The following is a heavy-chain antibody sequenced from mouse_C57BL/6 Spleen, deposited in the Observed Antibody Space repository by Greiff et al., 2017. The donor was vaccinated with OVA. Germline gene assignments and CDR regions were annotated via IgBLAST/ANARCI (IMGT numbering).Heavy chain of an antibody. CDR2: INPNTGGT. J-gene: IGHJ4*01. V-gene: IGHV1-26*01. D-gene: IGHD1-1*01. CDR3: ARWLYYYGGNHYDAMDY. CDR1: GYTFTDYY. Sequence: EVQLQESGPELVKPGASVTLSCKASGYTFTDYYMNWVKQSHGKGLEWIGDINPNTGGTSYNQKFKGKATLTVDKSSSTAYIELRSLTSEDSAVYYCARWLYYYGGNHYDAMDYWGQGTSVTVSS.